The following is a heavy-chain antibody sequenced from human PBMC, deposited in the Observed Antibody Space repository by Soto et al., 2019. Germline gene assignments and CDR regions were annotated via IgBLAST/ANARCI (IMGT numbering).Heavy chain of an antibody. CDR2: IIPIFGTA. CDR3: ARGAPRVGATTFYLWN. J-gene: IGHJ4*02. D-gene: IGHD1-26*01. V-gene: IGHV1-69*01. Sequence: QVQLVQSGAEVKKPGSSVKVSCKASGGTFSSYAISWVRQAPGQGLEWMGGIIPIFGTANYAQKFQGKVTINADESTSTAYMELSSLRSEDTAVYYCARGAPRVGATTFYLWNWGQGTLVTVSS. CDR1: GGTFSSYA.